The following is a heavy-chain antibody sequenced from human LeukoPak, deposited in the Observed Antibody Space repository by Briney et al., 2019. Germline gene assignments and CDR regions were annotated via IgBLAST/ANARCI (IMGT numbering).Heavy chain of an antibody. CDR3: ARVDYYGMDV. CDR1: GFTFSSYG. CDR2: IWYDGSNK. J-gene: IGHJ6*02. Sequence: TGRSLRLSCAASGFTFSSYGMHWVRQAPGEGLEWVAVIWYDGSNKYYADSVKGRFTISRDNSKNTLYLQMNSLRAEDTAVYYCARVDYYGMDVWGQGTTVTVSS. V-gene: IGHV3-33*01.